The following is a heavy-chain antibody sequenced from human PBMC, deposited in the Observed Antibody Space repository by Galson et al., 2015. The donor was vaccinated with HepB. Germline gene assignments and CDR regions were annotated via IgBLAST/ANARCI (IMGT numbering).Heavy chain of an antibody. Sequence: SVKVSCKASGGTFSSYAISWVRQAPGQGLEWMGIINPSGGSTSYAQKFQGRVTMTRDTSTSTVYMELNSLKTEDTAVYYCTTPPLWFGEFRQLKDYWGQGTLVTVSS. CDR3: TTPPLWFGEFRQLKDY. V-gene: IGHV1-46*01. J-gene: IGHJ4*02. CDR2: INPSGGST. D-gene: IGHD3-10*01. CDR1: GGTFSSYA.